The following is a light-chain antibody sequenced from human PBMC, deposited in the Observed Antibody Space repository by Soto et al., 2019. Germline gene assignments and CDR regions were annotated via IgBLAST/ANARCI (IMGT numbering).Light chain of an antibody. CDR2: RAS. J-gene: IGKJ1*01. CDR1: QTIGRY. Sequence: DIQMTQSPSTLSASVGDEVTITCRASQTIGRYLAWYQQKAGKAPDLLIYRASDLESGVPSRFSGSGTDTEFTLTISSLQPDDFAAYYCQQYYSFPWTFGYGTKVGIK. V-gene: IGKV1-5*03. CDR3: QQYYSFPWT.